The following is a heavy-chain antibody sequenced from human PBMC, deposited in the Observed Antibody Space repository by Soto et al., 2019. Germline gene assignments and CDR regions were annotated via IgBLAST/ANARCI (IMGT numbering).Heavy chain of an antibody. CDR3: SRSLNF. Sequence: SLKISCAASGFTFSSFWMDWVRQAPGKGLEWVANINPDGSEKHYVDSVKGRFTISRDNAKNSLYLQMSSLTAEDSALYYCSRSLNFWGRGTRVTVSS. CDR1: GFTFSSFW. CDR2: INPDGSEK. V-gene: IGHV3-7*01. J-gene: IGHJ4*02.